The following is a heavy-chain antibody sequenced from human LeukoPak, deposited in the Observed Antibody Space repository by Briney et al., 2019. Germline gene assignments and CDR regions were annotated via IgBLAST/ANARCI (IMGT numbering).Heavy chain of an antibody. J-gene: IGHJ4*02. D-gene: IGHD2-15*01. V-gene: IGHV1-69*01. CDR3: ARDGASGYSLITFDY. CDR2: IIPNFGTA. Sequence: SVKVSCKASGGTFSSYAISWVRQAPGQGLEWMGGIIPNFGTANYAQKFQGRVTITADESTSTAYMELSSLRSEDTAVYYCARDGASGYSLITFDYWGQGTLVTVSS. CDR1: GGTFSSYA.